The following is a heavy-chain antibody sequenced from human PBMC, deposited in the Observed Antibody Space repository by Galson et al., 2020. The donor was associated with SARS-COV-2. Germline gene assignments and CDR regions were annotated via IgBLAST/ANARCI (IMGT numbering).Heavy chain of an antibody. V-gene: IGHV3-7*01. D-gene: IGHD3-9*01. CDR3: ARDKASTIFWPYYYYYMDV. J-gene: IGHJ6*03. Sequence: GGSLRLSCAASGFTFSSYWMSWVRQAPGKGLEWVANIKQDGSEKYYVDSVKGRFTISRDNAKNSLYLQINSLRAEDTAVYYCARDKASTIFWPYYYYYMDVWGKGTTVTVSS. CDR1: GFTFSSYW. CDR2: IKQDGSEK.